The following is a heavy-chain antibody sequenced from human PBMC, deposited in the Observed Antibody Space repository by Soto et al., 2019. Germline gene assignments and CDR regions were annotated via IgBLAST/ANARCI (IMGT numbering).Heavy chain of an antibody. Sequence: SETLSLTCAVYGGSFSGYYWSWIRQPPGKGLEWIGGINHSGSTNYNPSLKSRVTISVDTSKNQFSLKLSSVTAADTAVYYCARAPLSGYGYYYYGMDVWGQGTTVTVSS. CDR3: ARAPLSGYGYYYYGMDV. V-gene: IGHV4-34*01. J-gene: IGHJ6*02. D-gene: IGHD3-22*01. CDR1: GGSFSGYY. CDR2: INHSGST.